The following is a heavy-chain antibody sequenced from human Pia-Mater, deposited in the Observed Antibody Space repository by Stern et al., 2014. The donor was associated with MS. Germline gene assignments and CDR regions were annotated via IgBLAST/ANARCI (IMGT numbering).Heavy chain of an antibody. V-gene: IGHV3-30*18. CDR1: GFTFRSYG. CDR3: AKVEYSSDAYDI. CDR2: ISYDGSHK. J-gene: IGHJ3*02. Sequence: VQLVESGGGVVQPGGSLRLSCVAFGFTFRSYGIHWVRQSPGKGLEWVAVISYDGSHKFYEDSVKGRFAISRDNSKDTLYLQMNSLRVEDTAVYYCAKVEYSSDAYDIWGQGTMVTVSS. D-gene: IGHD6-13*01.